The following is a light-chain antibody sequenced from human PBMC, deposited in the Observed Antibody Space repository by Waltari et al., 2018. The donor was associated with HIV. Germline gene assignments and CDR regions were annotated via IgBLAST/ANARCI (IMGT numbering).Light chain of an antibody. V-gene: IGLV2-14*01. Sequence: QSALTQPASVSGSPGQSLTISSTGTSSDVGGYNYVSWYPQHPGKAPKLMIYAVSNRPSVVSNRFSGSKSGNTASLTISGLQAEDEADYYCSSYTSSSTLLYVFGTGTKVTVL. CDR1: SSDVGGYNY. J-gene: IGLJ1*01. CDR3: SSYTSSSTLLYV. CDR2: AVS.